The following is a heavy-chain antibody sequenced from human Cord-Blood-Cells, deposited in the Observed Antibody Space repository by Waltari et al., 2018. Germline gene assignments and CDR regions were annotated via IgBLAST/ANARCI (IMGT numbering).Heavy chain of an antibody. D-gene: IGHD2-2*01. CDR3: TRLAPSDIDY. Sequence: EVQLVESGGGLVQPGGSLKLSCAASGFTFSGSAMHWVRQASGKGLEWVGRIRSKANSYATAYAASVKGRFTISRDDSKNTAYLQMNSRKTEDTAVYYCTRLAPSDIDYWGQGTLVTVSS. CDR2: IRSKANSYAT. CDR1: GFTFSGSA. V-gene: IGHV3-73*02. J-gene: IGHJ4*02.